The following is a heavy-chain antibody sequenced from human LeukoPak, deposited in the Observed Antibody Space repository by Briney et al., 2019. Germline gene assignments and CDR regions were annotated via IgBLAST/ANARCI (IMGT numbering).Heavy chain of an antibody. D-gene: IGHD3-22*01. CDR2: ISGSGGST. CDR1: GFTFSSYA. Sequence: GGSLRLSCAASGFTFSSYAMSWVRQAPGKGLEWVSAISGSGGSTYYADSVKGRFTISRDNSKNTLYLQMNSLRAEDTAVYYCAKELYDGSGLTYYFDYWGKGPLVTVSS. CDR3: AKELYDGSGLTYYFDY. J-gene: IGHJ4*02. V-gene: IGHV3-23*01.